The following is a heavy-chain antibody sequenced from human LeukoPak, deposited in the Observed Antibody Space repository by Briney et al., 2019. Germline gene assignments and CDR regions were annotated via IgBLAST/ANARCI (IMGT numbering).Heavy chain of an antibody. CDR2: ISSSGSTI. Sequence: PGGSLRLSCAASGFTFSSYEMNWVRQAPGKGLEWVSYISSSGSTIYYADSVKGRFTISRDNAKKSLYLQMNSLRAEDTAVYYCARGGIAAAGRGIVWGQGTLVSVSS. D-gene: IGHD6-13*01. CDR1: GFTFSSYE. V-gene: IGHV3-48*03. CDR3: ARGGIAAAGRGIV. J-gene: IGHJ4*02.